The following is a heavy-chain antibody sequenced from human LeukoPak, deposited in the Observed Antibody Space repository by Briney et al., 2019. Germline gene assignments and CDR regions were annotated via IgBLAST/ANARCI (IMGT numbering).Heavy chain of an antibody. Sequence: PVKVSCKASGGTFSSYAISWVRQAPGQGLEWMGGIIPIFGTANYAQKFQGRVTITTDESTSTAYMELSSLRSEDTAVYYCAREFPLTTVTTSAFDIWGQGTMVTVSS. CDR1: GGTFSSYA. J-gene: IGHJ3*02. V-gene: IGHV1-69*05. CDR3: AREFPLTTVTTSAFDI. CDR2: IIPIFGTA. D-gene: IGHD4-17*01.